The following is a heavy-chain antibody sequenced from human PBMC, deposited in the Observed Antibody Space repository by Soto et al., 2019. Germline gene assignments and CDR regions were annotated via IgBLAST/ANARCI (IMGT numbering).Heavy chain of an antibody. CDR2: ISYDGSNK. V-gene: IGHV3-30*18. J-gene: IGHJ6*02. Sequence: QVQLVESGGGVVQPGRSLRLSCAASGFTFSSYGMHWVRQAPGKGLEWVAVISYDGSNKYYADSVKGRFTISRDNSKNTLYLQMNSLRAEDTALYYCVKAAHCSSASCYLPADVWGQGTTVTVSS. CDR1: GFTFSSYG. CDR3: VKAAHCSSASCYLPADV. D-gene: IGHD2-2*01.